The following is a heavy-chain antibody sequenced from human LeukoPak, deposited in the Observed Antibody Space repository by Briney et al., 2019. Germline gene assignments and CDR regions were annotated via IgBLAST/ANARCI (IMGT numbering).Heavy chain of an antibody. Sequence: GGSLRLSCAASGFTFSSYGMHWVRQAPGKGLEWVAVISYDGSNKYYADSVKGRFTISRDNSKNTLYLQMSSLRAEDTAVYYCAKVILAVDIVATPELGIDYWGQGTLVTVSS. CDR3: AKVILAVDIVATPELGIDY. J-gene: IGHJ4*02. CDR2: ISYDGSNK. CDR1: GFTFSSYG. D-gene: IGHD5-12*01. V-gene: IGHV3-30*18.